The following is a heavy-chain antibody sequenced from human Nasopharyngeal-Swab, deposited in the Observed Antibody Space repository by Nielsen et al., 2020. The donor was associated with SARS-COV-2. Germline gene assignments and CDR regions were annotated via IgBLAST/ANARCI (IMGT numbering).Heavy chain of an antibody. Sequence: SDTLSLPFTVSGGSISSYYWSWIPQSPGKGLEWIGYFYYSGITNYNPSLKSRVTILIDTSKNQFSLKLNSVTAADTAVYYCAREVVGGLVDSWGQGTLVTVSS. CDR2: FYYSGIT. V-gene: IGHV4-59*12. D-gene: IGHD1-26*01. CDR3: AREVVGGLVDS. J-gene: IGHJ4*02. CDR1: GGSISSYY.